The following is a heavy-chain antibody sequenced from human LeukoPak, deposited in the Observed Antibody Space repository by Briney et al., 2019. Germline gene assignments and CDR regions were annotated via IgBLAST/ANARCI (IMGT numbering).Heavy chain of an antibody. D-gene: IGHD6-19*01. CDR2: ISGSGGST. CDR1: GFTFSSYA. V-gene: IGHV3-23*01. J-gene: IGHJ4*02. CDR3: AKLPVFLGGWYDY. Sequence: PGGSLRLSCAASGFTFSSYAMSWVRQAPGKGLEWVSVISGSGGSTYYADSVRGRFTISRGDSKNTLFLQMNSLRAEDTAVYYCAKLPVFLGGWYDYWGQGTLVTVSS.